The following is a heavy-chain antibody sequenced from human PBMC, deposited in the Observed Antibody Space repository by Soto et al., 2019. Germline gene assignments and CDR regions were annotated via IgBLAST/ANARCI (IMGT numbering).Heavy chain of an antibody. Sequence: ASVKVSCKASGYTFTSYGISWVRQAPGQGLEWMGWISAYNGNTNYAQKLQGRVTMTTDTSTSTAYMELRSLRSDDTAVYYCAREERGYGDYYYYDMDVWGQGTTVTVSS. CDR2: ISAYNGNT. J-gene: IGHJ6*02. V-gene: IGHV1-18*01. D-gene: IGHD5-18*01. CDR3: AREERGYGDYYYYDMDV. CDR1: GYTFTSYG.